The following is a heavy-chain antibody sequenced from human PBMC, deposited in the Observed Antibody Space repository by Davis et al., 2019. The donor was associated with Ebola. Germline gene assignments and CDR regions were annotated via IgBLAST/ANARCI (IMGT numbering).Heavy chain of an antibody. V-gene: IGHV3-7*01. CDR2: IKQDGSEK. J-gene: IGHJ4*02. CDR3: ARARTYYDFWSGYYGFDY. CDR1: GFTFSDYW. Sequence: GGSLRLSCDGSGFTFSDYWMRWVRQAPGKGLEWVANIKQDGSEKYYVDSVKGRFTISRDNAKNSLYLQMNSLRAEDTAVYYCARARTYYDFWSGYYGFDYWGQGTLVTVSS. D-gene: IGHD3-3*01.